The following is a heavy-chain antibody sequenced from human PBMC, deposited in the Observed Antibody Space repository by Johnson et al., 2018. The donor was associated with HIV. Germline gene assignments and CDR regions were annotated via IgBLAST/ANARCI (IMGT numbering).Heavy chain of an antibody. D-gene: IGHD2-21*02. CDR1: GFNLNNYG. J-gene: IGHJ3*02. Sequence: QVQLVESGGGVVQPGKSLRLSCAATGFNLNNYGMHWVRQAPGKGLEWVACLQYDGSNKYYAYAVKGRFSISRDNSKNTLYLQMNSLRPEDTAVYYCARSPASRVGDSFAFDMWGQGTMVTVSS. CDR3: ARSPASRVGDSFAFDM. CDR2: LQYDGSNK. V-gene: IGHV3-30*19.